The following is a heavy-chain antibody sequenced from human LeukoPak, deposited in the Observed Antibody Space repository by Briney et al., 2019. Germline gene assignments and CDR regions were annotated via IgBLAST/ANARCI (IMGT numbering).Heavy chain of an antibody. V-gene: IGHV4-39*07. Sequence: SETLSRTCNVSGGSISSSSLYWGWIRQPPGKGLKWIGSIYYSGSTYYNPSLKSRVTISVDTSKNQFSLKLSSVTAADTAVYYCARGGGSYGGVFDYWGQGTLVTVSS. CDR2: IYYSGST. CDR1: GGSISSSSLY. CDR3: ARGGGSYGGVFDY. D-gene: IGHD1-26*01. J-gene: IGHJ4*02.